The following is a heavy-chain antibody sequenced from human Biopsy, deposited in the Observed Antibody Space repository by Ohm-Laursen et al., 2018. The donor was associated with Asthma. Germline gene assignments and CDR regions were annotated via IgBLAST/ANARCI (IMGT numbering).Heavy chain of an antibody. J-gene: IGHJ4*02. CDR1: GGAISSGGYY. Sequence: TLSLTCTVSGGAISSGGYYWSWIRQHPGKVLEWIGYIYYSGSTYYNPSLKSRVTISVDTSKNQFSLNLSSVTAADTAMYYCARWGSFGFDYWGQGTLVTVSS. V-gene: IGHV4-31*03. D-gene: IGHD7-27*01. CDR3: ARWGSFGFDY. CDR2: IYYSGST.